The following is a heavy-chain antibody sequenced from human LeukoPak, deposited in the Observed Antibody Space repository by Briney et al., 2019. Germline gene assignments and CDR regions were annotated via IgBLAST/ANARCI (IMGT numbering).Heavy chain of an antibody. Sequence: PGGSLRLSCAASGFTFTSHSMSWVRQAPGKGLEGVSAISSSGHVTFYADSVKGRFTVSRDQSQNTLFLQMSSLRADDTAVYYCAKHRLPVAGSPSKNPTAYFEDWGQGILVTVSS. J-gene: IGHJ4*02. V-gene: IGHV3-23*01. D-gene: IGHD6-19*01. CDR3: AKHRLPVAGSPSKNPTAYFED. CDR2: ISSSGHVT. CDR1: GFTFTSHS.